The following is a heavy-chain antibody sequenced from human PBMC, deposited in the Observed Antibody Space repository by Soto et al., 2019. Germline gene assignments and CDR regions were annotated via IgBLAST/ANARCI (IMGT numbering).Heavy chain of an antibody. CDR1: GGSFNDYF. CDR3: ARRKDSSRYFYGMDV. V-gene: IGHV4-34*02. CDR2: VHHTGTS. J-gene: IGHJ6*02. Sequence: QVALQQWGAGLLKPSQTLSLTCGVYGGSFNDYFWTWIRLTPGQGLEWIGEVHHTGTSYYNPSLKSRLAVSVDPSKSQVSLTLTSVTAMDTGIYYCARRKDSSRYFYGMDVWGQGSTVVVS. D-gene: IGHD6-13*01.